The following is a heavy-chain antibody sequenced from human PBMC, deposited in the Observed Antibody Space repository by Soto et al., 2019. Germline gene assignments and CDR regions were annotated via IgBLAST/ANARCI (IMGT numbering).Heavy chain of an antibody. Sequence: GGSLRLSCAASGFTFSNAWMSWVRQAPGKGLEWVGRIKSKTDGGTADYAAPVKGRFTISRDDSKNTLYLQMNSLKTEDTAVYYCTTVRTLPSGSYSYYGMDVWGQGTTVTVSS. V-gene: IGHV3-15*01. J-gene: IGHJ6*02. CDR3: TTVRTLPSGSYSYYGMDV. CDR2: IKSKTDGGTA. D-gene: IGHD1-26*01. CDR1: GFTFSNAW.